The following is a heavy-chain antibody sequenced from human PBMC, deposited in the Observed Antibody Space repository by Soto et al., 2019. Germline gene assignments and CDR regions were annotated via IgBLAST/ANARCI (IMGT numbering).Heavy chain of an antibody. J-gene: IGHJ3*01. CDR1: GFTFSSYA. CDR2: ISYDGSNK. CDR3: ARYIVVVTATYAFDF. D-gene: IGHD2-21*02. V-gene: IGHV3-30-3*01. Sequence: PGGSLRLSCAASGFTFSSYAMHWVRQAPGKGLEWVAVISYDGSNKYYADSVKGRFTISRDNSKNTLYLQMNSLRAEDTAVYYCARYIVVVTATYAFDFWGQGTMVTVSS.